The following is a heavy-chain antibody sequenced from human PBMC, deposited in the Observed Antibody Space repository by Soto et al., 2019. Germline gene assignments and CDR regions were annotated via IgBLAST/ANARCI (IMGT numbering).Heavy chain of an antibody. CDR1: GFTFSSYG. CDR2: IWYDGSNK. D-gene: IGHD2-21*01. CDR3: ARDLEGFLDY. V-gene: IGHV3-33*01. J-gene: IGHJ4*02. Sequence: GGSLRLSCAASGFTFSSYGMHWVRQAPGKGLEWVAVIWYDGSNKYYADSVKGRFTISRDNSKNTLYLQMNSLRAKDTALYYGARDLEGFLDYWGQGTLVTVSS.